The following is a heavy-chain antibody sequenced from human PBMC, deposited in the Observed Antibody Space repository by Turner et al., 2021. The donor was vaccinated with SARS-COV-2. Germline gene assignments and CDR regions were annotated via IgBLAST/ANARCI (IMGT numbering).Heavy chain of an antibody. J-gene: IGHJ4*02. V-gene: IGHV4-39*01. CDR1: GGAICRSSYF. CDR3: ARQAAGKGLDY. Sequence: QVQLQESCPGLVSPSETLSLTCAVSGGAICRSSYFWGCIRQLPTKELEWVGSIYYSGFTYYNPYLKSRVYLSIDPLKNEVSVILTSVTVADTALLYGARQAAGKGLDYWGRGILVTVSS. D-gene: IGHD3-10*01. CDR2: IYYSGFT.